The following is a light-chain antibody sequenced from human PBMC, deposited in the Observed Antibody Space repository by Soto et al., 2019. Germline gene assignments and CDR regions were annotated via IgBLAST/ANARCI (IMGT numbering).Light chain of an antibody. V-gene: IGKV3-15*01. CDR3: QHYYNWPRT. Sequence: IVMTQAPATLSVSPGERATLSCRASQSVSSNLAWYQQKPGQAPRLLIYGASTRATGIPARFSGSGSGTEFTLTISSLQSEDFAVYYCQHYYNWPRTFGQGTKVDIK. CDR2: GAS. J-gene: IGKJ1*01. CDR1: QSVSSN.